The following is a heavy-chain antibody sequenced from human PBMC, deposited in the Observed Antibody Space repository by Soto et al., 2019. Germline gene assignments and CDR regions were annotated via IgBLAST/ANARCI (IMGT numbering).Heavy chain of an antibody. V-gene: IGHV3-48*01. CDR1: GFPFRRYS. CDR3: AVGIVVARGYFDL. J-gene: IGHJ2*01. CDR2: IDHSSSSI. Sequence: QLVESGGGLVLPGVSLRLSCEASGFPFRRYSMNWVRQSPGKGLEWSSYIDHSSSSIHDADSVKGRFTISRDNAKNSLFLQMNSLKVEDTAVYYCAVGIVVARGYFDLWGRGTLVTVSS. D-gene: IGHD3-22*01.